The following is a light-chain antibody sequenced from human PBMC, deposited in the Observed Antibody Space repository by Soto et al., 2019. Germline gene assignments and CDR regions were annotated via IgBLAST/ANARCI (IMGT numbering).Light chain of an antibody. Sequence: VVLTQSQGTLSLSPGERATLSCRASQSVSSSFLAWYQQKPGQAPRLLIYGASNRATGIPDRFSGSGSGTDFTLTISRLEPEDFAVYYCQQYVTSPWAFGQGTKV. CDR2: GAS. CDR1: QSVSSSF. V-gene: IGKV3-20*01. CDR3: QQYVTSPWA. J-gene: IGKJ1*01.